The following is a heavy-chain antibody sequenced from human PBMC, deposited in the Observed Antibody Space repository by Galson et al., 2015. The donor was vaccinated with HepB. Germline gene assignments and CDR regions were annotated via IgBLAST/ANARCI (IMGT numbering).Heavy chain of an antibody. V-gene: IGHV4-38-2*02. CDR3: AREVGCSSTSCYTYGDY. Sequence: SEPLSLTCTVSGYSISSGYYWGWIRQPPGKGLEWIGSIYHSGSTYYNPSLKSRVTISVDTSKNQFSLKLSSVTAADTAVYYCAREVGCSSTSCYTYGDYWGQGTLVTVSS. D-gene: IGHD2-2*02. CDR1: GYSISSGYY. J-gene: IGHJ4*02. CDR2: IYHSGST.